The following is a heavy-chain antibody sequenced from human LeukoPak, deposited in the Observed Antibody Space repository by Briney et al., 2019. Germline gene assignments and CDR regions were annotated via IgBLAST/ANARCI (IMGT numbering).Heavy chain of an antibody. D-gene: IGHD6-13*01. V-gene: IGHV4-39*01. CDR3: ARSVYSMNADS. J-gene: IGHJ4*02. CDR2: MYYRGST. Sequence: PSETLSLTCTVSGDSISSTSYYWGWIRQPPGKGLEWIGNMYYRGSTYRNPSLKSRVTISVDTSKNQLSLKLSSVTAADTAIYYCARSVYSMNADSWGQGTLVTVSS. CDR1: GDSISSTSYY.